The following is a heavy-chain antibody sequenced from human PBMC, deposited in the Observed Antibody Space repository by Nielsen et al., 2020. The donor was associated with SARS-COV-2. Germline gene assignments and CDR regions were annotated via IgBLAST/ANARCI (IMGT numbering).Heavy chain of an antibody. CDR2: IWYDGRKK. J-gene: IGHJ6*02. Sequence: SLITHCAAPGFTFRSYGMNWVRPAPGKGLEWGAVIWYDGRKKYHADPVKGRFTISRDNSKNTLYLQMNSLRAEDTAMYYCAREGAGSSVYYGLDVWGQGTTVTVSS. CDR1: GFTFRSYG. V-gene: IGHV3-33*01. D-gene: IGHD6-13*01. CDR3: AREGAGSSVYYGLDV.